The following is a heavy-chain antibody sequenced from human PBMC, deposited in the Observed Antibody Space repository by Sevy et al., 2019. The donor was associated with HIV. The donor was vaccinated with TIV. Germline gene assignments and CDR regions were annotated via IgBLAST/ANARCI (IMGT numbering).Heavy chain of an antibody. CDR2: IRNSGANT. CDR3: AKEWTLLSDWYGEFDN. Sequence: GGSLRLSCAASGFTFTNYGMHWVRQAPGKGLEWVSGIRNSGANTYYADSVRGRFTVSRDNSKNTVYLQLNSLRAEDTAIYYCAKEWTLLSDWYGEFDNWGQGTLVTVSS. J-gene: IGHJ4*02. V-gene: IGHV3-23*01. D-gene: IGHD6-19*01. CDR1: GFTFTNYG.